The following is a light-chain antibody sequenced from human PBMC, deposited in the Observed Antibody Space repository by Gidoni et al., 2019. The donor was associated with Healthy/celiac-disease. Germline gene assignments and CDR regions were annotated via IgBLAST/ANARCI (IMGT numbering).Light chain of an antibody. V-gene: IGKV2-28*01. CDR1: QSLLHSNGYNY. Sequence: DLVMTQPPLSLPVTPGEPASISCRSSQSLLHSNGYNYLDWYLQKPGQSPQLLIYLGSNRASGVPDRFSGSGSGTDFTLKISRVEAEDVGVYYCMQALQTITFGQGTRLEIK. J-gene: IGKJ5*01. CDR2: LGS. CDR3: MQALQTIT.